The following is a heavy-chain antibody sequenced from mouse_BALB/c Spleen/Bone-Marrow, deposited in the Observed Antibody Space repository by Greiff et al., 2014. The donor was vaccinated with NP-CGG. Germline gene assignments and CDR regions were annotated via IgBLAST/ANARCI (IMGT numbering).Heavy chain of an antibody. V-gene: IGHV5-12-1*01. CDR2: ISSGGGST. D-gene: IGHD1-1*01. J-gene: IGHJ3*01. CDR1: GFAFSSYD. CDR3: ARQILRGFAY. Sequence: QLVESGGGLVKPGGSLKLSCAASGFAFSSYDMSWVRQTPEKRLEWVAYISSGGGSTYYSDTVKGRFTISRDNAKNTLYLQMSSLKSEDTAMYYCARQILRGFAYWGQGTLVTVSA.